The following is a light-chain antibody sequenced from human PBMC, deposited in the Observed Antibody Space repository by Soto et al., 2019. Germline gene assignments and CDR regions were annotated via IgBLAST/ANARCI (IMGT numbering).Light chain of an antibody. CDR3: CSYAGSTKRL. CDR2: EVT. J-gene: IGLJ1*01. V-gene: IGLV2-8*01. CDR1: SSDVGGYNS. Sequence: QSVLTQPPSASGSPGQSVTISCTGTSSDVGGYNSVSWYQQHPGKAPKLIIYEVTERPSGVPDRFSGSKSGNTASLTVSGLQAEDEAEYSCCSYAGSTKRLFGTGTKVTVL.